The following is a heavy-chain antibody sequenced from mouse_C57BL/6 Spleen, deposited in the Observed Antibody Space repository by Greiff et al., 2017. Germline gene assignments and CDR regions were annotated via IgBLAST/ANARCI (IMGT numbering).Heavy chain of an antibody. V-gene: IGHV1-69*01. J-gene: IGHJ2*01. CDR3: ARSSFWNYFDY. CDR1: GYTFTSYW. CDR2: IDPSDSYT. Sequence: QVQLQQPGAELVMPGASVKLSCKASGYTFTSYWMHWVKQRPGQGLEWIGEIDPSDSYTNYNQKFKGKSTVTVDKSSSTAYMQLSSLTSEDSAVYYCARSSFWNYFDYWGQGTTLTVSS.